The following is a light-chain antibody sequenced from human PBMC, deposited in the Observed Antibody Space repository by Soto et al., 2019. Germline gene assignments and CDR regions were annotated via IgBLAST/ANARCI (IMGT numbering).Light chain of an antibody. J-gene: IGKJ4*01. Sequence: EIVLTQSPATLSVSPGERATLSCRASQSVSSNLAWYQHKPGQSPRLLIYAASTRATGIPARFSGSGSGTEFHLTVSSLQSEDLAVYYCQQYNDWPTFGGGTKVEIK. CDR1: QSVSSN. CDR2: AAS. CDR3: QQYNDWPT. V-gene: IGKV3D-15*01.